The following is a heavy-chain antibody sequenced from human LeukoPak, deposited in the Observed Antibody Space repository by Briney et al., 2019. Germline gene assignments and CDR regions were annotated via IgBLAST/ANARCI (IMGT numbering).Heavy chain of an antibody. V-gene: IGHV3-30*02. J-gene: IGHJ4*02. Sequence: GGSLRLSCAASGFTFSSYGMHWVRQAPGKGLKWVAFIRYDGSKKYYADSVKGRFTISRDNSKNTLYLQMNSLRAEDTAVYYCAKDQVVDYYDSSGYQYYFEYWGQGTLVTVSS. CDR3: AKDQVVDYYDSSGYQYYFEY. CDR1: GFTFSSYG. D-gene: IGHD3-22*01. CDR2: IRYDGSKK.